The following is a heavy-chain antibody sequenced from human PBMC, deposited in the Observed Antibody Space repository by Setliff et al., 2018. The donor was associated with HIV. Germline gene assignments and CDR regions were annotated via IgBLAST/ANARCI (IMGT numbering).Heavy chain of an antibody. D-gene: IGHD3-22*01. CDR1: GGSISRDSFY. CDR3: AGDSGYPSNWFDP. CDR2: IYYSGTT. Sequence: ASETLSLTCTVSGGSISRDSFYWGWFRQPPGEGLEWIGSIYYSGTTYYAPSLETRLTISVDTSTNQFSLKLTSVTAADTAMYFCAGDSGYPSNWFDPWGQGILVTVSS. V-gene: IGHV4-39*02. J-gene: IGHJ5*02.